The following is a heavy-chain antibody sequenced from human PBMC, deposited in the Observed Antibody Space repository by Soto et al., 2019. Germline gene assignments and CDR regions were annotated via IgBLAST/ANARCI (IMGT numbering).Heavy chain of an antibody. CDR3: ARPPYPGCINAVCYPLDY. J-gene: IGHJ4*02. D-gene: IGHD2-8*01. V-gene: IGHV1-46*01. CDR1: GYTFTSYY. Sequence: QVQLVQSGAEVKKPGASVKISCNASGYTFTSYYMHWVRQAPGQGLEWMGIINPSGGSTNYAQKLPARVAMTRATSTSTVYMELNSLRSEDTAVYYCARPPYPGCINAVCYPLDYWGQGTLVTVSS. CDR2: INPSGGST.